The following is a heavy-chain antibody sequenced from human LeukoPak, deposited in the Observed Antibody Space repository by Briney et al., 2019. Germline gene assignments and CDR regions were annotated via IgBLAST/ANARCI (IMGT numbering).Heavy chain of an antibody. D-gene: IGHD3-10*01. J-gene: IGHJ4*02. CDR1: GFTFSSHW. Sequence: GGSLRLSCAASGFTFSSHWMSWVRQAPGKGLEWVSFIYSDNTHYSDSVKGRFTISRDNSKNTLYLQMNSLRAEDTAVYYCARDRSPGNFDYWGQGTLVTVSS. V-gene: IGHV3-53*01. CDR2: IYSDNT. CDR3: ARDRSPGNFDY.